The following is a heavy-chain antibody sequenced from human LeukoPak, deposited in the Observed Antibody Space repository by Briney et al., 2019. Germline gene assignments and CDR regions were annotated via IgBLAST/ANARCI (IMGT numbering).Heavy chain of an antibody. CDR2: ISSSSSYI. CDR1: GFTFSSYD. Sequence: GGSLRLSCAASGFTFSSYDMNWVRQAPGKGLEWVSSISSSSSYIYYADSVKGRFTISRDNAKNSLYLQLNSLRAEDTAVYYCARDLAAAGTFWGQGTLVTVSS. D-gene: IGHD6-13*01. CDR3: ARDLAAAGTF. J-gene: IGHJ4*02. V-gene: IGHV3-21*06.